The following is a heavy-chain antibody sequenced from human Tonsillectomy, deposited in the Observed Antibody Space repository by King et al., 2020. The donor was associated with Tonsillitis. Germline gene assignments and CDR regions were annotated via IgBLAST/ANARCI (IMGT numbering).Heavy chain of an antibody. CDR3: ARGDWTISGVVQYNWFDP. Sequence: VQLQQWGAGLLKASETLSLTCAVYGGSFSGYHWSWIRQPPGKGLEWIGEINQSGSTNYNPSLKSRVTISVDTSKNQFSLKVSSLTAADTAVYYCARGDWTISGVVQYNWFDPWGQGSLVTVSS. CDR2: INQSGST. D-gene: IGHD3-3*01. CDR1: GGSFSGYH. V-gene: IGHV4-34*01. J-gene: IGHJ5*02.